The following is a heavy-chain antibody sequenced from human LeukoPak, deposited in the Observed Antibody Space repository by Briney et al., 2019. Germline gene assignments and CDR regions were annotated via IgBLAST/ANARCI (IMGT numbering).Heavy chain of an antibody. D-gene: IGHD3-22*01. Sequence: PGGSLRLSCAASGFTFSSYWMSWVRQAPGKGLEWVANIKQDGSEKYYVDSVKGRFTISRDNAKNSLYLQMNSLRAEDTAVHYCARVGDYYDSSGYPDAFDIWGQGTMVTVSS. CDR3: ARVGDYYDSSGYPDAFDI. CDR1: GFTFSSYW. V-gene: IGHV3-7*01. CDR2: IKQDGSEK. J-gene: IGHJ3*02.